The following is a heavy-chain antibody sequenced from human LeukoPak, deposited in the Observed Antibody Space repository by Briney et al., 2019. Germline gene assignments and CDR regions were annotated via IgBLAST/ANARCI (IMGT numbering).Heavy chain of an antibody. CDR3: ATSKRRKQLLFDY. J-gene: IGHJ4*02. CDR1: GGFISSYY. Sequence: SETLTLTCTVSGGFISSYYWSWIRQPPGKGLEWIGYIYYSGSTNYNPSLKSRVTISVDTSKNQFSLKLSSVTAADTAVYYCATSKRRKQLLFDYWGQGTLVTVSS. CDR2: IYYSGST. V-gene: IGHV4-59*08. D-gene: IGHD2-2*01.